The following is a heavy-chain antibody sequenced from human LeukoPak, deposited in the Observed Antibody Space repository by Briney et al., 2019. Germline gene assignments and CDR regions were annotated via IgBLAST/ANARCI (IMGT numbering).Heavy chain of an antibody. D-gene: IGHD2-2*01. CDR3: AKSLIVVVPAARSLDAFDI. CDR1: GFTFSSYA. CDR2: ISGSGGST. Sequence: GGSLRLSCAASGFTFSSYAMSWVRQAPGKGLEWVSAISGSGGSTYYEDSVKGRFTISRDNSKNTLYLQMNSLRAEDTAVYYCAKSLIVVVPAARSLDAFDIWGQGTMVTVSS. J-gene: IGHJ3*02. V-gene: IGHV3-23*01.